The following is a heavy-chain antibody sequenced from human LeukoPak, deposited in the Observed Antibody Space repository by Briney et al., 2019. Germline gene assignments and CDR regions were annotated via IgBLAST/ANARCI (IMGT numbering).Heavy chain of an antibody. V-gene: IGHV3-23*01. Sequence: GGSLSLSCEPSGFTFRSYAMIGVRQAPVTGLGWDSSISIDVDKTYYADSVKGRFTISRDNSKTTLYLQMNSLRAQDTAVYYCAKFSWSYCSSTRCSKYCDYWGQGTLVTVSS. CDR2: ISIDVDKT. D-gene: IGHD2-2*01. CDR1: GFTFRSYA. J-gene: IGHJ4*02. CDR3: AKFSWSYCSSTRCSKYCDY.